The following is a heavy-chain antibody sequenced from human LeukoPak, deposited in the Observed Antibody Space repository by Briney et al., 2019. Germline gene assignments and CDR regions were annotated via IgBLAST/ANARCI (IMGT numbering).Heavy chain of an antibody. J-gene: IGHJ3*02. V-gene: IGHV4-31*03. CDR3: ARSPDDAFDI. CDR1: GGSISSGGYY. CDR2: IYHTGTT. Sequence: SETLSLTCTVSGGSISSGGYYWSWILQHPGKGLEWIVYIYHTGTTYYNPSLKSRVTISVDTSKNQFSLKLSSVTAADTAVYYCARSPDDAFDIWGQGTMVTVSS.